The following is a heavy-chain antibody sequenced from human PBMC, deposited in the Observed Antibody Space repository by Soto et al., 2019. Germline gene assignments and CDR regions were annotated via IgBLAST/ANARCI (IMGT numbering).Heavy chain of an antibody. J-gene: IGHJ6*02. CDR3: ARGVRGYYDFWSGYPPPYGMDV. CDR1: GYTFTSYD. D-gene: IGHD3-3*01. Sequence: GASVKVSCKASGYTFTSYDINWVRQATGQGLEWMGWMNPNSGNTGYAQKFQGRVTMTRNTSISTAYMELSSLRFEDTAVYYCARGVRGYYDFWSGYPPPYGMDVWGQGTTVTVSS. CDR2: MNPNSGNT. V-gene: IGHV1-8*01.